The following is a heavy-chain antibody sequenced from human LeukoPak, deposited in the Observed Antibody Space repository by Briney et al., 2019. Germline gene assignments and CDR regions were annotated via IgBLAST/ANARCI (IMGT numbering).Heavy chain of an antibody. CDR1: GGSFSGYY. CDR2: INHSGGT. D-gene: IGHD2-2*02. CDR3: ARGPYGYCSSTTCYSVRGYSSGWYLNY. J-gene: IGHJ4*02. V-gene: IGHV4-34*01. Sequence: SETLSLTCAVYGGSFSGYYWSWVRQPPGKGLEWIGEINHSGGTNYNPSLKTRVTISVDTSKNQFSLKLSSVTAADTAVYFCARGPYGYCSSTTCYSVRGYSSGWYLNYWGQGTLVTVSS.